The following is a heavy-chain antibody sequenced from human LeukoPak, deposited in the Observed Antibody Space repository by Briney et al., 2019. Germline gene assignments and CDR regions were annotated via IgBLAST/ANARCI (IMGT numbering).Heavy chain of an antibody. V-gene: IGHV1-3*01. CDR2: INAGNGNT. Sequence: ASVKVSSKASGYNSTLYATHSVRHAPGQRLEWMGWINAGNGNTKYSQKFQGRVTIARDTSVSTAYMELSSLRSEDTAVYYCARDIVVVRAVQEDGMDVWGNGTTVTVS. D-gene: IGHD2-2*01. J-gene: IGHJ6*04. CDR3: ARDIVVVRAVQEDGMDV. CDR1: GYNSTLYA.